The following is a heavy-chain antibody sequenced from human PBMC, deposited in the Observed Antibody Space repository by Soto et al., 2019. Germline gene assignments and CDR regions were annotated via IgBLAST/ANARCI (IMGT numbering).Heavy chain of an antibody. CDR1: GDSISRGAYY. CDR3: ARTFGGHLYSFDF. CDR2: ISNSGRT. J-gene: IGHJ4*02. D-gene: IGHD3-16*01. Sequence: SETMSLTCPVSGDSISRGAYYWTWIRQHPVKGLEWIGYISNSGRTYYNPSLKSRLTISLDSSENQFSLSSLKASDTAIYYCARTFGGHLYSFDFWGQGTLVTVSS. V-gene: IGHV4-31*02.